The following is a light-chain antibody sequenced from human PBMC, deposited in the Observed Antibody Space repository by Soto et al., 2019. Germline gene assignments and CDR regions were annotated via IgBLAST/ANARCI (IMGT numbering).Light chain of an antibody. CDR2: KAS. V-gene: IGKV1-5*03. J-gene: IGKJ2*01. Sequence: DIQMTQSPSTLSASVGDRVTITCRASQSISSWLAWYQQKPGKAPKLLIYKASSLDTGVPSRFSGSGSGTEFTLTISSLQPDDFATYYCQQYNSYSVTFGQGTKLEIK. CDR3: QQYNSYSVT. CDR1: QSISSW.